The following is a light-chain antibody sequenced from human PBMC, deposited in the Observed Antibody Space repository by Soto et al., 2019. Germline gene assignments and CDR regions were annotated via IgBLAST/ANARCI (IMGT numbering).Light chain of an antibody. V-gene: IGLV1-40*01. CDR2: HNN. Sequence: QSVLTQPPAVSGSPGQTVTISCTRSSSNIGAEFDVHWYQHLPGTAPKLLISHNNNRPSGVPDRFSGSKSGTSASLAITGLQAVDEVVYYCKSPDCSLSTSWVCDGGTHLTVL. J-gene: IGLJ3*02. CDR1: SSNIGAEFD. CDR3: KSPDCSLSTSWV.